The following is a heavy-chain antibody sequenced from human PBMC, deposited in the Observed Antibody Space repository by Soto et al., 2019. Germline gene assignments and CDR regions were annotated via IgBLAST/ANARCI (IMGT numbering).Heavy chain of an antibody. CDR3: AREWERGIFDY. Sequence: PSETLSLTCAVSSGSISSSNWWSWVRQPPGKGLEWIGEIYHSGSTDYNPSLKSRVTISLDKSENQFSLRLSSVTAADTAVYYCAREWERGIFDYWGQGTLVTVSS. CDR2: IYHSGST. J-gene: IGHJ4*02. CDR1: SGSISSSNW. D-gene: IGHD1-26*01. V-gene: IGHV4-4*02.